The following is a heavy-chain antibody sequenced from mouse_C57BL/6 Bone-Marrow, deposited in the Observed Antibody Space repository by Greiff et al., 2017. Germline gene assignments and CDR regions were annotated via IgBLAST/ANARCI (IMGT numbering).Heavy chain of an antibody. CDR1: GFTFSSYA. V-gene: IGHV5-4*01. Sequence: EVQGVESGGGLVKPGGSLKLSCAASGFTFSSYAMSWVRQTPEKRLEWVATIRDGGSYTYYPDNVKGRFTISRDNAKNNLYLQMSHLKSEDTAMYYCARQAIYDGYYVVDYWGQGTTLTVSS. CDR2: IRDGGSYT. CDR3: ARQAIYDGYYVVDY. J-gene: IGHJ2*01. D-gene: IGHD2-3*01.